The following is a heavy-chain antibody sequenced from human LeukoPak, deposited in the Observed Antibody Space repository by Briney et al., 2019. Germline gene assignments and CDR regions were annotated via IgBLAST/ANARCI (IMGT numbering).Heavy chain of an antibody. Sequence: PGGSLRLSCAASGFTFSSYGMSWVRQAPGKGLEWVSAISGSGGSTYYADSVKGRFTISRDNSKNTLYLQMNSLRAEDTAVYYCAKDWWELLGGDYWGQGTLVTVSS. CDR2: ISGSGGST. CDR3: AKDWWELLGGDY. CDR1: GFTFSSYG. J-gene: IGHJ4*02. V-gene: IGHV3-23*01. D-gene: IGHD1-26*01.